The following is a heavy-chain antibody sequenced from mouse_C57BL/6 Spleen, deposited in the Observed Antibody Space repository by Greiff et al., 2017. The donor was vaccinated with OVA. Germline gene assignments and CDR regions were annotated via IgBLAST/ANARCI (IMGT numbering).Heavy chain of an antibody. CDR2: IYPGDGDS. Sequence: QVQLKESGAELVKPGASVKISCKASGYAFSSYWMNWVKQRPGKGLEWIGQIYPGDGDSNYNGKFKGKATLTADKSSSTAYMQLSSLTSEDSAVYFCACIYYDYEVYFDYWGQGTTLTVSS. CDR3: ACIYYDYEVYFDY. J-gene: IGHJ2*01. D-gene: IGHD2-4*01. CDR1: GYAFSSYW. V-gene: IGHV1-80*01.